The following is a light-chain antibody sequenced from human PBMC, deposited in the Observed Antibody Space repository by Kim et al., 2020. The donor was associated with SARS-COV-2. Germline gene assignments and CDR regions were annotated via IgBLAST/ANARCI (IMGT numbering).Light chain of an antibody. Sequence: EIVLTQSPATLSLSTGERATLSCRASQYIDNWLAWYQQKPGQVPRLLIYDAANRATSIPARFSGSGSGTDFTLTISSLEPEVFAVYYCQHRRTWPLTFGQGTKL. CDR1: QYIDNW. CDR2: DAA. CDR3: QHRRTWPLT. V-gene: IGKV3-11*01. J-gene: IGKJ2*01.